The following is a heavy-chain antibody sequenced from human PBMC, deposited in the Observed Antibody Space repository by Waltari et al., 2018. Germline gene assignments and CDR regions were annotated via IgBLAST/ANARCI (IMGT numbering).Heavy chain of an antibody. CDR3: ARNELLGEYFQH. CDR2: IYPGDSDT. J-gene: IGHJ1*01. CDR1: GYSFTSHR. V-gene: IGHV5-51*01. Sequence: VQLVQSVAEVKKPGESLMIPGLGSGYSFTSHRIGWVRQTPGKGLEEMGIIYPGDSDTRYSPSFQDQVTISANKSISTAYLQWSSLKASDTAMYYCARNELLGEYFQHWGQGTLVTVSS. D-gene: IGHD1-7*01.